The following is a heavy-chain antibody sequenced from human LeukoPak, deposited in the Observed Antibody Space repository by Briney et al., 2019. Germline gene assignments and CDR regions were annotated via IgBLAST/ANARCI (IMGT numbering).Heavy chain of an antibody. CDR3: ARPQGYFAANFYY. J-gene: IGHJ4*02. D-gene: IGHD3-22*01. Sequence: GGSLRLSCAASGFTFSSYAMYWGRQAPAEGLGRVALISYDGSNKYHADSVKGRFTISRDNSKNTLYLQMNSLRGEDTAVFYCARPQGYFAANFYYWGQGTLVTVSS. V-gene: IGHV3-30*04. CDR1: GFTFSSYA. CDR2: ISYDGSNK.